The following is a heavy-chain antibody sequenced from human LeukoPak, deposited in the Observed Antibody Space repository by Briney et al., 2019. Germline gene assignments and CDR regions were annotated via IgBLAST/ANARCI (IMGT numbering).Heavy chain of an antibody. CDR1: GYDFTNYD. V-gene: IGHV1-8*03. CDR2: VNPNSGNT. D-gene: IGHD3-22*01. J-gene: IGHJ4*02. Sequence: ASVKVSCKASGYDFTNYDINWVRQAPGQGLEWMGWVNPNSGNTGYAQKFQGRVTITRSTSINTAYMELSSLRSEDTAVYYCARDRGYYYDSSGYDYWGQGTLVTVSP. CDR3: ARDRGYYYDSSGYDY.